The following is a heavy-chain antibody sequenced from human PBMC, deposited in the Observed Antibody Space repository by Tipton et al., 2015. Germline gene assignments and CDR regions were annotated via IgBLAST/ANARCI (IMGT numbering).Heavy chain of an antibody. CDR2: MKIDGRET. Sequence: SLRLSCAAAGFIVSDYWMAWVRQAPGKGLEWVASMKIDGRETFYVDSVKGRFTISRDNAKNSLYLQMNSLKTEDTAVYYCVRGPHGVNAAGNLNYYYAMDVWGQGTTVTVS. D-gene: IGHD6-13*01. CDR1: GFIVSDYW. J-gene: IGHJ6*02. CDR3: VRGPHGVNAAGNLNYYYAMDV. V-gene: IGHV3-7*05.